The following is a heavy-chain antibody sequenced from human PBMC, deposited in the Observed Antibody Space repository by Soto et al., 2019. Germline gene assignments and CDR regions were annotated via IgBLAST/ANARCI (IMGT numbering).Heavy chain of an antibody. CDR3: ARGGYYDSSGSRNYHYYGMDV. D-gene: IGHD3-22*01. CDR1: GYTFSSYG. CDR2: FSPYDDDT. Sequence: QAQLVQSGPEVKKPGASVKVSCKASGYTFSSYGISWVRQAPGQGLEWLGWFSPYDDDTKYAQNLQGRVRMTTDTSTRTVYMDLRSLRSDDTAIYYCARGGYYDSSGSRNYHYYGMDVWGQGTTVTVSS. J-gene: IGHJ6*02. V-gene: IGHV1-18*01.